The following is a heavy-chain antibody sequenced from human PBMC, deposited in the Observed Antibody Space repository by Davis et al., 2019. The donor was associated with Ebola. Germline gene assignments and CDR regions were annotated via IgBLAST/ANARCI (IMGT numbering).Heavy chain of an antibody. J-gene: IGHJ3*02. CDR3: ARPDYYDSSGYYSDAFDI. V-gene: IGHV5-51*01. Sequence: PGGSLRLSCKGSGYSFTSYWIGWVRQMPGKGLEWMGIIYPGDSDTRYSPSFQGQVTISADKSISTAYLQWSSLKASDTAMYYCARPDYYDSSGYYSDAFDIWGQGTMVTVSS. CDR2: IYPGDSDT. D-gene: IGHD3-22*01. CDR1: GYSFTSYW.